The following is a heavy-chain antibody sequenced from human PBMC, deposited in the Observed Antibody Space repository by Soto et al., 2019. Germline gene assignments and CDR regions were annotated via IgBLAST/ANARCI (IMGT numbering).Heavy chain of an antibody. CDR3: TKATYSSYDPTDY. V-gene: IGHV3-15*01. J-gene: IGHJ4*02. CDR2: IKSKTGGGTA. D-gene: IGHD4-4*01. CDR1: GFTFSNAW. Sequence: PGGSLRLSCAVSGFTFSNAWMTWVRQAPGKGLEWVGRIKSKTGGGTADYAAPVKGRFTISRDDSKNTLYLQMNGLKTEDTAIYYCTKATYSSYDPTDYWGQGTLVTVSS.